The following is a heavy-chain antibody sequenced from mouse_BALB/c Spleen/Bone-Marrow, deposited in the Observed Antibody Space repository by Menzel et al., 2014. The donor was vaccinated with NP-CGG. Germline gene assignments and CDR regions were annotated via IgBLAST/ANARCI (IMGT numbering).Heavy chain of an antibody. V-gene: IGHV1S81*02. CDR2: IDPSTGRT. CDR1: GYTFTSYW. CDR3: ARINGYDY. D-gene: IGHD2-2*01. Sequence: QVQLQQSGAELVKPGASVKLSCKASGYTFTSYWMHWVKQSPGQGLEWIGEIDPSTGRTDYNKKFKSQATLTVDKSSSTAYMHLSSLTSEDSAVYYCARINGYDYWGQGTTLTVSS. J-gene: IGHJ2*01.